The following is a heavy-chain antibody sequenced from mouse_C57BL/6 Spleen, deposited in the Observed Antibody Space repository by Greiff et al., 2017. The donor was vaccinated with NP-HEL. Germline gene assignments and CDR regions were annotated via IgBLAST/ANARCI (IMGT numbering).Heavy chain of an antibody. J-gene: IGHJ3*01. CDR3: ARYGQLRLQSFAY. Sequence: QVQLQQPGAELVMPGASVKLSCKASGYTFTSYWMHWVKQRPGQGLEWIGEIDPSDSYTNYNQKFKGKSTLTVDKSSSTAYMQLSSLTSEDSAVYYCARYGQLRLQSFAYWGQGTLVTVSA. CDR2: IDPSDSYT. CDR1: GYTFTSYW. D-gene: IGHD3-2*02. V-gene: IGHV1-69*01.